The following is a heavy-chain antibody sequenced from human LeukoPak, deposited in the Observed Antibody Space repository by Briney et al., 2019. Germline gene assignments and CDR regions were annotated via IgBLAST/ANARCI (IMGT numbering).Heavy chain of an antibody. CDR2: FDGNADGT. CDR3: AKPRIIGLGWAQFDY. Sequence: GGSLRLSCAASGFTFSSCAMSWVRQAPGKGLEWVASFDGNADGTYYADSVKGRCTISRDNSKNTLYLQMNSLRAEDTAIYYCAKPRIIGLGWAQFDYWGQGSLVTVSS. D-gene: IGHD2-15*01. V-gene: IGHV3-23*01. CDR1: GFTFSSCA. J-gene: IGHJ4*02.